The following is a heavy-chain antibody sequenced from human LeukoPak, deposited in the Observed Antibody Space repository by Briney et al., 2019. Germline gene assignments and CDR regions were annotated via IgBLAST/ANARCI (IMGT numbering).Heavy chain of an antibody. D-gene: IGHD3-22*01. CDR2: ISYSGST. CDR3: ARVTYYYDSSGYYYFDY. Sequence: SETLSLTCTVSGGSISRYYWSWIRQSPGKGLEWIGYISYSGSTNYNPSLKSRVTISLDTSKNQFSLKLSSVTAADTAVYYCARVTYYYDSSGYYYFDYWGQGILVTVSS. V-gene: IGHV4-59*01. CDR1: GGSISRYY. J-gene: IGHJ4*02.